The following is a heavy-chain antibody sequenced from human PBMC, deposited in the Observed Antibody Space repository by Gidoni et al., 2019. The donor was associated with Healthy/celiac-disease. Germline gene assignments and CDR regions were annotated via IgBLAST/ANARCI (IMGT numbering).Heavy chain of an antibody. Sequence: EVQLVESGGGLVQPGGSLRRSCAASGFTFSSYDMHRVRQATGKGLEWVSAIGTAGDTYYPGSVKGRFTISRENAKNSLYLQMNSLRAGDTAVYYCARGSSSWLGAFDIWGQGTMVTVSS. CDR2: IGTAGDT. J-gene: IGHJ3*02. CDR3: ARGSSSWLGAFDI. CDR1: GFTFSSYD. V-gene: IGHV3-13*01. D-gene: IGHD6-13*01.